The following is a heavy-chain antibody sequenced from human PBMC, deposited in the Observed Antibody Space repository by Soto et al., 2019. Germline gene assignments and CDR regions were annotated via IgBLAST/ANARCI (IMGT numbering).Heavy chain of an antibody. D-gene: IGHD3-22*01. CDR3: ARDPLLYYYDSSGYSFDY. Sequence: LRLSCAASGFTFSSYGMHWVRQAPGKGLEWVAVIWYDGSNKYYADSVKGRFTISRDNSKNTLYLQMNSLRAEDTAVYYCARDPLLYYYDSSGYSFDYWGQGTLVTVSS. CDR1: GFTFSSYG. CDR2: IWYDGSNK. V-gene: IGHV3-33*01. J-gene: IGHJ4*02.